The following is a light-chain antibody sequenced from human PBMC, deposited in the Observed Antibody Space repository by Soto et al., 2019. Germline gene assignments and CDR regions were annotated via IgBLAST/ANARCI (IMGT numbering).Light chain of an antibody. V-gene: IGKV3-11*01. CDR3: QQRFSWPPT. Sequence: EIGLTQSPATLSLSPGDRATLSCRASQSVSRYVAWYQQKPGQAPRRLIHDTSTRATGVPDTFSGSGSGTEFTLTISSLEPEDSAMYYCQQRFSWPPTFGGGTHVEIK. CDR2: DTS. J-gene: IGKJ4*01. CDR1: QSVSRY.